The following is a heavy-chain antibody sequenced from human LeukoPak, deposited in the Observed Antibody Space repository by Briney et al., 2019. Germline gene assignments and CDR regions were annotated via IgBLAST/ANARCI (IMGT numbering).Heavy chain of an antibody. CDR1: GYIFTDHF. Sequence: ASVRVSCKASGYIFTDHFFHWVRQAPGQGLEWMGWIRPTDGATKVAQKFQGRVTLTRDTSVSTVYMEMSGLRFDDTAMYYCARGRYRYSYDYWGQGTLVTVSS. V-gene: IGHV1-2*02. J-gene: IGHJ4*02. CDR2: IRPTDGAT. CDR3: ARGRYRYSYDY. D-gene: IGHD1-26*01.